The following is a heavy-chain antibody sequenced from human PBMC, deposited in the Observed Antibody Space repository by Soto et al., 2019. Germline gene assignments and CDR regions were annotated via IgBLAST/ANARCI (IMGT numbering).Heavy chain of an antibody. CDR3: ARDTRPAAGINWFEP. J-gene: IGHJ5*02. CDR1: GGSISSSNW. CDR2: IYHSGST. D-gene: IGHD6-13*01. Sequence: QVQLQESGPGLVKPTGTLYLTCAVSGGSISSSNWWSWVRQPPGKGLEWIVDIYHSGSTNYNPSLKSRVTVSVDKATSQVSLKLSSVTAADTALCNGARDTRPAAGINWFEPWSQVTLVTVAS. V-gene: IGHV4-4*02.